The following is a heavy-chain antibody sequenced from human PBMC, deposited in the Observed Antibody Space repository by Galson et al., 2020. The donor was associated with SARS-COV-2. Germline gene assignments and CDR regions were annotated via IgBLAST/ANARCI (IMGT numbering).Heavy chain of an antibody. J-gene: IGHJ5*01. CDR1: GGSVSSANYF. Sequence: SETLSLTCTVSGGSVSSANYFWSWIRQPPGRGLEWIGYISHSGSTFYNPSLRSRITFSIDTSKNEFSLKLNSVTAEDTAVFFCARYGYGFDSWGQGALVTVSS. D-gene: IGHD5-18*01. V-gene: IGHV4-30-4*01. CDR3: ARYGYGFDS. CDR2: ISHSGST.